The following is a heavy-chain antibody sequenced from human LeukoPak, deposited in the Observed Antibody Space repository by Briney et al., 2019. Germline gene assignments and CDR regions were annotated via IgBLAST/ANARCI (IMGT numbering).Heavy chain of an antibody. CDR3: ARFYGSGSFRGRSYYGMDV. J-gene: IGHJ6*02. V-gene: IGHV4-34*01. Sequence: SETLSLTCAVYGGSFSGYYWSWIRQPPGKGLEWIGEINHSGSTNYNPSLKSRVTISVDMSKNQFSLKLSSVTAADTAVYYCARFYGSGSFRGRSYYGMDVWGQGTTVTVSS. D-gene: IGHD3-10*01. CDR2: INHSGST. CDR1: GGSFSGYY.